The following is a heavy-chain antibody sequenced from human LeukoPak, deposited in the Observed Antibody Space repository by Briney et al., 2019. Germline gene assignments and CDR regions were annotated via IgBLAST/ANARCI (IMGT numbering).Heavy chain of an antibody. Sequence: ASVKVSCKASGGTFSSYAISWVRQAPGQGLEWMGGIIPIFGTANYAQKFQGRVTITADESTSTAYMELSSLRSEDTAVYYCARVVGYCSSTSCPWDYYYYGMDVWGQGTTVTASS. CDR1: GGTFSSYA. CDR2: IIPIFGTA. V-gene: IGHV1-69*13. CDR3: ARVVGYCSSTSCPWDYYYYGMDV. D-gene: IGHD2-2*01. J-gene: IGHJ6*02.